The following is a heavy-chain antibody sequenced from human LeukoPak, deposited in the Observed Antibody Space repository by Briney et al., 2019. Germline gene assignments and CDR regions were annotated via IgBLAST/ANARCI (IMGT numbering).Heavy chain of an antibody. Sequence: GESLMISCKGSGYRFADYWIAWVRQVPGQGLEWMGIIYPGDSDTRYSPSFQGQVTISADKSISTAYLQWSSLKASDTAMYYCARHTSSASGLDYYYGMDVWGQGTTVTVSS. D-gene: IGHD3-10*01. CDR3: ARHTSSASGLDYYYGMDV. CDR2: IYPGDSDT. CDR1: GYRFADYW. J-gene: IGHJ6*02. V-gene: IGHV5-51*01.